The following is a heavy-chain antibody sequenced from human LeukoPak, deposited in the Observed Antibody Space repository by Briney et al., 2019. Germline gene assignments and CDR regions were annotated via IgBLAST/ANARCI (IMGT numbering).Heavy chain of an antibody. D-gene: IGHD4-11*01. V-gene: IGHV3-74*01. CDR3: ARAVTGSFDY. CDR1: GFTFSSYW. Sequence: GGSLRLSCAASGFTFSSYWMHWVRQAPGKGLVWVSRINSDGSTTNYADSVKGRLTISRDNAKNTLYLQMNSLRAGDTAVYYCARAVTGSFDYWGQGTLVTVSS. CDR2: INSDGSTT. J-gene: IGHJ4*02.